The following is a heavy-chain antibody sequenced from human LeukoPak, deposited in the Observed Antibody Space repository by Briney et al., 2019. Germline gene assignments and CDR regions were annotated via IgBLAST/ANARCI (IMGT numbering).Heavy chain of an antibody. CDR3: AKSRGRGSFDP. Sequence: SETLSPTSLSPVASTRNRNSNWGGIRNPPGKGLEWVGSIYFTGSTYYHPSLESRVTISVDTSKNQFSLKVSAVTAADTAVYHCAKSRGRGSFDPWGQGTLVIVSS. CDR1: VASTRNRNSN. D-gene: IGHD5-24*01. CDR2: IYFTGST. J-gene: IGHJ5*02. V-gene: IGHV4-39*01.